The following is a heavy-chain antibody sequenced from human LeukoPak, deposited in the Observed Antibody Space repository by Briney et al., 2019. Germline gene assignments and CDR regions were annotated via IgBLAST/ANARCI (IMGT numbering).Heavy chain of an antibody. CDR2: ISGSGGST. CDR1: GFTFSSYG. V-gene: IGHV3-23*01. J-gene: IGHJ4*02. CDR3: AKAMVRGVMSFDY. Sequence: GGSLRLSCAASGFTFSSYGMSWVRQAPGKGLEWVSAISGSGGSTYYADSVKGRFTISRDNSKNTLYLQMNSLRAEDTAVYYCAKAMVRGVMSFDYWGQGTLVTVSS. D-gene: IGHD3-10*01.